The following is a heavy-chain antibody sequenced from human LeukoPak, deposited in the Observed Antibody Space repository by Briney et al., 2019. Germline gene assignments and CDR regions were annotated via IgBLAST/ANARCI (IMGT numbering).Heavy chain of an antibody. J-gene: IGHJ4*02. V-gene: IGHV1-18*01. CDR1: GYTFTNYG. D-gene: IGHD5-24*01. CDR2: ISADNGNT. Sequence: ASVKVSCKTSGYTFTNYGISWVRPAPGQGLEWMGWISADNGNTNYAQKFQDRVTMITDTSTSTAYVELRSLRSDDTAVYFCARDLAYNYGDPHYFDYWGQGTLVTVSS. CDR3: ARDLAYNYGDPHYFDY.